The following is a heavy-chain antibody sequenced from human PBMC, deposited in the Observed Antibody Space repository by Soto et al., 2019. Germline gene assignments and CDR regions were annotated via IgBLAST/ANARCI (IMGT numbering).Heavy chain of an antibody. CDR1: GGTFSSYA. V-gene: IGHV1-69*01. CDR3: ARGRPRGSGSYYDYYYGMDV. J-gene: IGHJ6*02. D-gene: IGHD3-10*01. CDR2: IIPIFGTA. Sequence: QVQLVQSGAEVKKPGSSVKVSCKASGGTFSSYAISWVRQAPGQGLEWMGGIIPIFGTANYAQKFQVRVTITADESTSTAYMELSSLRSEDTAVYYCARGRPRGSGSYYDYYYGMDVWGQGTTVTVSS.